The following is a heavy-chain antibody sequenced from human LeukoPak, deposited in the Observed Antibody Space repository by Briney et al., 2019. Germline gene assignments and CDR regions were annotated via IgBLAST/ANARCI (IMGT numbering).Heavy chain of an antibody. Sequence: GGSLRLSCAASGFTFSSYSMNWVRQAPGKGLEWVSAISGSGGSTYYADSVKGRFTISRDNSKNTLYLQMNSLRAEDTAVYYCAREGQQLVLDYWGQGTLVTVSS. CDR2: ISGSGGST. J-gene: IGHJ4*02. CDR3: AREGQQLVLDY. V-gene: IGHV3-23*01. D-gene: IGHD6-13*01. CDR1: GFTFSSYS.